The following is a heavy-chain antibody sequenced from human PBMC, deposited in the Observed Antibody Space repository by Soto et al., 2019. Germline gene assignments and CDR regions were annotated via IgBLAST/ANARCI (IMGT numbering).Heavy chain of an antibody. J-gene: IGHJ6*02. D-gene: IGHD6-19*01. Sequence: GSLRLSCAASGFTFSNAWMNWVRQAPGKGLEWVGRIKSKTDGGTTDYAAPVKGRFTISRDDSKNTLYLQMNSLKTEDTTVYYCTTVIHHYSSGWPGPPYYYYGMDVWGQGTTVTVSS. V-gene: IGHV3-15*07. CDR2: IKSKTDGGTT. CDR1: GFTFSNAW. CDR3: TTVIHHYSSGWPGPPYYYYGMDV.